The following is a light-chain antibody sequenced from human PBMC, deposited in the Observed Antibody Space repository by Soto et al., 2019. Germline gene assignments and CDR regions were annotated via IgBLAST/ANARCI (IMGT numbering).Light chain of an antibody. V-gene: IGKV3-20*01. CDR3: QQYGSSRT. J-gene: IGKJ1*01. CDR1: QTISSGS. Sequence: EIVLTRSPGTLSLSPGEGATLSCRASQTISSGSLAWYQQKPGQPPRLLIYGGSSRAAGIPDRFSGSGSGTDFSLTISRLEPEDFAVYYCQQYGSSRTFGQGTKVDIK. CDR2: GGS.